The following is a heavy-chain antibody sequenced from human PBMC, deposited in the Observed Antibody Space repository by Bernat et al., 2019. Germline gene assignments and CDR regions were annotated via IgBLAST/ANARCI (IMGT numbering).Heavy chain of an antibody. CDR2: IYYSGST. CDR1: GGSISSGGYY. D-gene: IGHD6-19*01. CDR3: ARGNIAVAAGTDAFDI. J-gene: IGHJ3*02. V-gene: IGHV4-31*03. Sequence: QVQLQESGPGLVKPSQTLSLTCTVSGGSISSGGYYWSWIRQHPGKGLEWIGYIYYSGSTYYNPSLKSRVTISVDTSKNQFSLKLSSVTAADTAVYYCARGNIAVAAGTDAFDIWGQGTMVTVSS.